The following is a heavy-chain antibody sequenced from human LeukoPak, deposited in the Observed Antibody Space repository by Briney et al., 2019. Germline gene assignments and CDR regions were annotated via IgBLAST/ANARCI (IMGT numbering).Heavy chain of an antibody. D-gene: IGHD3-10*01. V-gene: IGHV4-39*07. CDR2: IYYSGNT. J-gene: IGHJ4*02. CDR1: GSSISNYY. Sequence: SETLSLTCTVSGSSISNYYWGWIRQAPGKGLEWIGSIYYSGNTYYNSSLKSRVTISLDTSKNQFSLNLFSVTAADTAMYYCTRAKGYGLIDYGGRGTLVTVSS. CDR3: TRAKGYGLIDY.